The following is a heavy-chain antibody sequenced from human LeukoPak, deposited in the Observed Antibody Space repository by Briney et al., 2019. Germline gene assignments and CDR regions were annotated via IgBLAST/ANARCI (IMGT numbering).Heavy chain of an antibody. D-gene: IGHD3-22*01. V-gene: IGHV3-15*01. CDR3: TTIARGDYYDSSGPYYYYYMDV. CDR1: GFTFSNAW. CDR2: IKSKTDGGTT. J-gene: IGHJ6*03. Sequence: GGSLRLSCAASGFTFSNAWMSWVRQAPGKGLEWVGRIKSKTDGGTTDYAAPVKGRFTISRDDSKNTLYLQMNSLKTEDTAVYYCTTIARGDYYDSSGPYYYYYMDVWGKGTTVTVSS.